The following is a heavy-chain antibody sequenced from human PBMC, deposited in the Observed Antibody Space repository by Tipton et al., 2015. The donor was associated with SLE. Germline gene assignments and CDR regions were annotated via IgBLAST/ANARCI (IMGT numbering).Heavy chain of an antibody. V-gene: IGHV4-38-2*01. CDR2: VFHSGST. J-gene: IGHJ4*02. D-gene: IGHD6-6*01. CDR1: GYSISSDYY. CDR3: ARVMVAARPWVDY. Sequence: TLSLTCAVSGYSISSDYYWGWIRQPPGKGREWIGSVFHSGSTSSNPSLKSRLTISVDTSKNQFSLKVNSVTAADRAVYYCARVMVAARPWVDYWGQGILVTVSS.